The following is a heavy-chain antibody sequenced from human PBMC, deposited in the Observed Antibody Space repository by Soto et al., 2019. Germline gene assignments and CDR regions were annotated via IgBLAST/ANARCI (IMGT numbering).Heavy chain of an antibody. J-gene: IGHJ5*02. CDR3: ARLYCSGGSCYWNWFDP. CDR2: IIPIFGTA. V-gene: IGHV1-69*01. D-gene: IGHD2-15*01. Sequence: QVQLVQSGAEVKKPGSSVKVSCKASGGTFSSYAISWVRQAPGQGLEWTGGIIPIFGTANYAQKFQGRVTITADESTSTAYMELSSLRSEDTAVYYCARLYCSGGSCYWNWFDPWGQGTLVTVSS. CDR1: GGTFSSYA.